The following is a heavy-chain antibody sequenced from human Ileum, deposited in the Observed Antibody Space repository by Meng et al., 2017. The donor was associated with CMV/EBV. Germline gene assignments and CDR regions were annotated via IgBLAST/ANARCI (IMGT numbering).Heavy chain of an antibody. CDR2: IRYDGSNK. CDR1: EFTIISFG. Sequence: GGSLRLSCAASEFTIISFGMHWARQAPGQGLEWVSFIRYDGSNKYYADSVKGRFTISRDNSKNMVFLQMNSLRPEDTAVYYCARAEGGWPPGGFDPWGQGTLVTVSS. V-gene: IGHV3-30*02. CDR3: ARAEGGWPPGGFDP. D-gene: IGHD6-19*01. J-gene: IGHJ5*02.